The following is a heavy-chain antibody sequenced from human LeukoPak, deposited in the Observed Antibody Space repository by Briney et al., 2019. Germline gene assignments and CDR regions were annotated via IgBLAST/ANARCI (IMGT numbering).Heavy chain of an antibody. CDR3: ATSHDVKTAPYDL. J-gene: IGHJ5*02. D-gene: IGHD2-21*01. CDR1: GGSISSYC. V-gene: IGHV4-4*09. Sequence: SETLSLTCTVSGGSISSYCWSWVRQSPGKGLEWIGYIFTSGRTDYNPSLKSRVTMSVDTPKNQLSMELRFLTAADTAVYYCATSHDVKTAPYDLWGQGTLVTVSS. CDR2: IFTSGRT.